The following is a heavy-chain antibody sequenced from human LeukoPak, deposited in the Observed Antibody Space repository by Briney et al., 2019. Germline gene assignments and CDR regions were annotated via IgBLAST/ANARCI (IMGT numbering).Heavy chain of an antibody. CDR3: TKRVKYGGTWDHFAD. D-gene: IGHD1-26*01. CDR2: IFGSGGSP. Sequence: GGSLRLSCGASGFTFGSHAMYWVRQAPGKGLEWVAGIFGSGGSPHYADSVKGRFTISRDNSKSTLILQMNSLRVEDTALYYCTKRVKYGGTWDHFADWGQGTLVTVSS. V-gene: IGHV3-23*01. J-gene: IGHJ4*02. CDR1: GFTFGSHA.